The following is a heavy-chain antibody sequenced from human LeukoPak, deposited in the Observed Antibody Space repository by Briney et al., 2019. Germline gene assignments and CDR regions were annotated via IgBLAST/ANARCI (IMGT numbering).Heavy chain of an antibody. J-gene: IGHJ4*02. D-gene: IGHD5-24*01. CDR2: ISHDERTK. V-gene: IGHV3-30*19. Sequence: GGSLRLSCATSGFTFNTHGMHWVRQPLGKGLEWVAVISHDERTKYYADSMKGRITISRDNSKNTVFLQMNNLRTEDTAVYFCARPSPPGDGYNPPDYWGQGTLVTVSS. CDR3: ARPSPPGDGYNPPDY. CDR1: GFTFNTHG.